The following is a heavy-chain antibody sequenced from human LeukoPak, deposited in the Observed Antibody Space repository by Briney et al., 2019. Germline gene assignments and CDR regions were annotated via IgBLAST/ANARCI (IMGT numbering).Heavy chain of an antibody. CDR1: GYSISSGYY. CDR2: IYHSGST. CDR3: ARDRGCSSTSCYVWGYYYYMDV. D-gene: IGHD2-2*01. Sequence: SETLSLTCTVSGYSISSGYYWGWIRQPPGKGLEWIGSIYHSGSTYYNPSLKSRVTISVDTSKNQFSLKLSSVTAADTAVYHCARDRGCSSTSCYVWGYYYYMDVWGKGTTVTISS. V-gene: IGHV4-38-2*02. J-gene: IGHJ6*03.